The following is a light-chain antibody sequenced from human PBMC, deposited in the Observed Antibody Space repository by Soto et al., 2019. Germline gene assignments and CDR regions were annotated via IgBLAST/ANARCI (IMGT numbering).Light chain of an antibody. Sequence: QPVLTQPPSVSGAPGQRVTISCTGSNSNIGAGYDVHWYQQFPGTAPKLLIYGNSNRPSGVPDRFSGSKSGTSASLAITGLQAEDEADYYCQSYDSSLSGNWVFGGGTKLTVL. V-gene: IGLV1-40*01. J-gene: IGLJ3*02. CDR1: NSNIGAGYD. CDR2: GNS. CDR3: QSYDSSLSGNWV.